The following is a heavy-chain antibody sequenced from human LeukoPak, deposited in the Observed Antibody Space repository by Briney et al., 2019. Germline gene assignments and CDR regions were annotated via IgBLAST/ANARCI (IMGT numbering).Heavy chain of an antibody. CDR2: IIPIFGTA. CDR3: ARDRGIVVVVAAGECAAFDI. J-gene: IGHJ3*02. V-gene: IGHV1-69*05. D-gene: IGHD2-15*01. CDR1: GGTFSSYA. Sequence: SSVKVSCKASGGTFSSYAISWVRQAPGQGLEWMGRIIPIFGTANYAQKFQGRVTITTDESTSTAYMELSSLRSEDTAVYYCARDRGIVVVVAAGECAAFDIRGQGTMVTVSS.